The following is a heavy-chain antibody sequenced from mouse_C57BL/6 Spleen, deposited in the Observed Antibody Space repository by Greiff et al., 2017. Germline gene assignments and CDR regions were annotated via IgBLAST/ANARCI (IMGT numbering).Heavy chain of an antibody. CDR1: GYTFTSYW. D-gene: IGHD3-2*02. V-gene: IGHV1-64*01. J-gene: IGHJ3*01. CDR2: IHPNSGST. CDR3: ASQLRLGAY. Sequence: VQLQQPGAELVKPGASVKLSCKASGYTFTSYWMHWVKQRPGQGLEWIGMIHPNSGSTNYNEKFKSKATLTVDKSSSTAYMQLSSLTSEDSAVYYCASQLRLGAYWGQGTLVTVSA.